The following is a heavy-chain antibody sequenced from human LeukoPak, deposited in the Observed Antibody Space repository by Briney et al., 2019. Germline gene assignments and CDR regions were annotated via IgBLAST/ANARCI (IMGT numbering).Heavy chain of an antibody. Sequence: GGSLRLSCAVSGFSVSNNYMSWVRQAPGKGLEWVSVLYTGGSTYYADSVKGRFTISRDNSKNTLYFQANSLRDEDTAVYYCARGYSGYDPFDYWGQGTLVTVSS. CDR3: ARGYSGYDPFDY. J-gene: IGHJ4*02. D-gene: IGHD5-12*01. CDR2: LYTGGST. CDR1: GFSVSNNY. V-gene: IGHV3-66*01.